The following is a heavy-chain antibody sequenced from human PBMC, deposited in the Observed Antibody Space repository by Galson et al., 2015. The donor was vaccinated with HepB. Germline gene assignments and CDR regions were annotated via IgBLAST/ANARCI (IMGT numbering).Heavy chain of an antibody. CDR1: GFTFSSYE. CDR3: ARSDYGDFANPIDY. CDR2: ISSSGSTI. D-gene: IGHD4-17*01. Sequence: SLRLSCAASGFTFSSYEMNWVRQAPGKGLEWVSYISSSGSTIYYADSVKGRFTISRDNAKNSLYLQMNSLRAEDTAVYYCARSDYGDFANPIDYWGQGTLVTVSS. V-gene: IGHV3-48*03. J-gene: IGHJ4*02.